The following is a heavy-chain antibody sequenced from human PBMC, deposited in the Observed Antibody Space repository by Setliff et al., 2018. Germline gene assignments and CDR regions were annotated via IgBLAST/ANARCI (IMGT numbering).Heavy chain of an antibody. CDR2: IWDDGGNK. CDR1: GFTFSTYR. D-gene: IGHD2-15*01. Sequence: LSLSCAASGFTFSTYRMHWVRQAPGKGLEWVAVIWDDGGNKYHADSVKGRFTISRDNSKNTLYLQMNSLRAEDTAVYYCARTCSGSGCYAGLESWGQGTPVTVPS. CDR3: ARTCSGSGCYAGLES. J-gene: IGHJ4*02. V-gene: IGHV3-33*08.